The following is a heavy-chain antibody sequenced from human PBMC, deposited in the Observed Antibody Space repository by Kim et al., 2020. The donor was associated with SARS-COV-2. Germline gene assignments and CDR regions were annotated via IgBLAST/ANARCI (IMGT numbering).Heavy chain of an antibody. CDR1: GFTFSSYA. J-gene: IGHJ6*02. CDR2: ISYDGSNK. D-gene: IGHD3-10*02. Sequence: GGSLRLSCAASGFTFSSYAMHWVRQAPGKGLEWVAVISYDGSNKYYADSVKGRFTISRDNSKNTLNLQMNSLRAEDTGVYYCARELSGAGAYYYYDGMDVWGQGTTVTVSS. V-gene: IGHV3-30*04. CDR3: ARELSGAGAYYYYDGMDV.